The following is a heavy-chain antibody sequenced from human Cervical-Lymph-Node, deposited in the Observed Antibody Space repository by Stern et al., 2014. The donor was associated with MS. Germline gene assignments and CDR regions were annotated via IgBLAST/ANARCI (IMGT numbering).Heavy chain of an antibody. V-gene: IGHV3-11*01. CDR1: GFTFSDYF. CDR2: ISDSGRTK. J-gene: IGHJ4*02. CDR3: ARDSGNDYGDFLDF. D-gene: IGHD4-17*01. Sequence: VQLVESGGGLVKPGGSLRLSCAASGFTFSDYFMSWIRQAPGKGLEWVSFISDSGRTKFHSDSVKGRFTISRDDAKNSLYLQMNSLRVEDTAIYYCARDSGNDYGDFLDFWGQGILVTVSS.